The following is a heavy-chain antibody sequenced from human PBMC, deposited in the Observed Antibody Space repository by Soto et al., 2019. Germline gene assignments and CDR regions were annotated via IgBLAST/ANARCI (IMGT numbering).Heavy chain of an antibody. Sequence: QVQLVQSGAEVKNPGCSVKVSCKTSGGTFNSYLIDWVRQAPGQGLEWMGGIIPAFGTAKYAQKFQGRVTITADKSTTTAYMELRTLTSEDTAVYYCARGLDQPPVGLYFDTWGQGTLVTVSS. D-gene: IGHD2-2*01. CDR3: ARGLDQPPVGLYFDT. CDR2: IIPAFGTA. V-gene: IGHV1-69*06. J-gene: IGHJ4*02. CDR1: GGTFNSYL.